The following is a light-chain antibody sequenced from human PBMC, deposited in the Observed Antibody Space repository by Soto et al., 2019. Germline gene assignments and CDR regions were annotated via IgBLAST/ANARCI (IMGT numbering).Light chain of an antibody. V-gene: IGKV1-5*03. J-gene: IGKJ1*01. CDR2: QAS. CDR1: EFISKW. Sequence: DIQITQSPSTLSASVGDRVTITCRASEFISKWLAWYQQKPGTAPKLLIYQASSLESGVPSRFSGSGSGTEFTLTITSLQPDDFAPYYCQHYNSYLETFGQGTKVEIK. CDR3: QHYNSYLET.